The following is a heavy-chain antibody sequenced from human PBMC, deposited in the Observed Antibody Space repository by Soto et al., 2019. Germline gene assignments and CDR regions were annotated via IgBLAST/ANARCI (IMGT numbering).Heavy chain of an antibody. CDR2: INHSGST. V-gene: IGHV4-34*01. Sequence: QVQLQQWGAGLLKPSETLSLTCAVYGGSFSGYYWSWIRQPPGKGLEWIGEINHSGSTNYNPSLKSRVTISVDTAKNQFSLKLSSVTAAATAVYYCARWYYGSDFDYWGQGTLVTVSS. CDR1: GGSFSGYY. J-gene: IGHJ4*02. D-gene: IGHD3-10*01. CDR3: ARWYYGSDFDY.